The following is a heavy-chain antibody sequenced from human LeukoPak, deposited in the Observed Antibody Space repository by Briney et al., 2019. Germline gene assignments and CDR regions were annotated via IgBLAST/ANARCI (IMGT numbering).Heavy chain of an antibody. V-gene: IGHV4-59*01. CDR3: ARVSGYCIAAAGTCADY. J-gene: IGHJ4*02. D-gene: IGHD6-13*01. CDR1: GGSISSSC. CDR2: IYYSGST. Sequence: SETLSLTCTVSGGSISSSCSSWIRQPPGKGLEWIGYIYYSGSTNYNPSLKSRVTISVDTSKNQFSLKLSSVTAADTAVYYCARVSGYCIAAAGTCADYWGQGTLVTVSS.